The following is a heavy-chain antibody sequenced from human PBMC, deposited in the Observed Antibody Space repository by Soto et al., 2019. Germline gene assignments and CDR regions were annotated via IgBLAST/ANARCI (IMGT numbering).Heavy chain of an antibody. J-gene: IGHJ4*02. CDR3: VVAAQPDYFDY. Sequence: QGQLVQSGAEVKKPGASVKVSCKASGYTFTSSGISWVRQAPGQGLEWMGWISAYNGNTNYAQKLQGRVTMTTDTSTSTAYMELRSLRSDDTDVYYCVVAAQPDYFDYWGQGTLVTVSS. D-gene: IGHD2-15*01. CDR1: GYTFTSSG. CDR2: ISAYNGNT. V-gene: IGHV1-18*01.